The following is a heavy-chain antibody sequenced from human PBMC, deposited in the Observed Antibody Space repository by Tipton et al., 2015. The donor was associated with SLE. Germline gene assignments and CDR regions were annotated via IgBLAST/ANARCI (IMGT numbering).Heavy chain of an antibody. CDR2: IYYSGST. Sequence: TLSLTCTVPGGSISSGGYYWSWIRQHPGKGLEWIGYIYYSGSTYYNPSLKSRVTISVDTSKNQFSLKLSSVTAADTAVYYCARAPGGSSSGGDAFDIWGQGTMVTVSS. V-gene: IGHV4-31*03. CDR3: ARAPGGSSSGGDAFDI. CDR1: GGSISSGGYY. D-gene: IGHD6-13*01. J-gene: IGHJ3*02.